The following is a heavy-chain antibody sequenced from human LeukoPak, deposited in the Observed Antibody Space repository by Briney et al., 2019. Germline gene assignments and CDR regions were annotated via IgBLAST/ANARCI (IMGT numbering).Heavy chain of an antibody. CDR1: GYTFTDYY. Sequence: ASVKVSCKASGYTFTDYYMHWVRQAPGQGLEWMGWINPNSGGTNYAQKLQGRVTMTTDTSTSTAYMELRSLRSDDTAVYYCARVAVYGGSPGITGYYYYYYMDVWGKGTTVTVSS. CDR3: ARVAVYGGSPGITGYYYYYYMDV. V-gene: IGHV1-2*02. CDR2: INPNSGGT. J-gene: IGHJ6*03. D-gene: IGHD1-26*01.